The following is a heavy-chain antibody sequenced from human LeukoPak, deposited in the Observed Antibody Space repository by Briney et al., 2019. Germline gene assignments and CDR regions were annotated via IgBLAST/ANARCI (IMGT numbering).Heavy chain of an antibody. CDR2: INPSGGST. V-gene: IGHV1-46*01. CDR3: ARVPKYYYGSGSYYNFDP. Sequence: ASVKVSCKASGYTFTGYYMHWVRQAPGQGLEWMGIINPSGGSTSYAQKFQGRVTMTRDTSTSTVYMELSSLRSDDTAVYYCARVPKYYYGSGSYYNFDPWGQGTLVTVSS. J-gene: IGHJ5*02. D-gene: IGHD3-10*01. CDR1: GYTFTGYY.